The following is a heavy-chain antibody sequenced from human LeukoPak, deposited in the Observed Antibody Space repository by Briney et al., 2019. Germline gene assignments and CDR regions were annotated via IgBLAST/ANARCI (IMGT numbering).Heavy chain of an antibody. Sequence: GGSLRLSCAASGFTFSSYSMNWVRQAPGKGLEWVSYISSSSSTIYYADSVKGRFTISRDNAKNSLYLQMNSLRAEDTAVYYCARGGYSGYSYWGQGTLVTVSS. CDR1: GFTFSSYS. J-gene: IGHJ4*02. CDR2: ISSSSSTI. D-gene: IGHD5-12*01. V-gene: IGHV3-48*01. CDR3: ARGGYSGYSY.